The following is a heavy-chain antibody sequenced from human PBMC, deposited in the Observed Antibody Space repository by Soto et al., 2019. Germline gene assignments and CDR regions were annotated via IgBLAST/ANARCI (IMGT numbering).Heavy chain of an antibody. CDR3: AHGRDLIQLWLSPFDY. V-gene: IGHV2-5*01. CDR2: IYWNDDK. CDR1: GFSLTTSGVG. J-gene: IGHJ4*02. Sequence: QITLKESGPTLVKPTQTLTLTCTFSGFSLTTSGVGVGWIRQPTGKALEWLALIYWNDDKRYSPSLKSRLTITKDTSKNQVVLTMTNMDPVDTATDYCAHGRDLIQLWLSPFDYWGQGTLVTVSS. D-gene: IGHD5-18*01.